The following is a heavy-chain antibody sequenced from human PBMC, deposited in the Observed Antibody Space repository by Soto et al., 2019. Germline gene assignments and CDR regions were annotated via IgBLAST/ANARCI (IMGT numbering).Heavy chain of an antibody. Sequence: QVQLVQSGAEVKKPGASVKVSCKASGYTFTSYDINWVRQATGQGLEWMGWMNPNSGNTGYAQKFQGRVTMTRNTSISTAYMELSSLRSEDTAVYYCARDVVVVAAYSPDYYYYGMDVWGQGTTVTVSS. CDR1: GYTFTSYD. D-gene: IGHD2-15*01. CDR3: ARDVVVVAAYSPDYYYYGMDV. J-gene: IGHJ6*02. CDR2: MNPNSGNT. V-gene: IGHV1-8*01.